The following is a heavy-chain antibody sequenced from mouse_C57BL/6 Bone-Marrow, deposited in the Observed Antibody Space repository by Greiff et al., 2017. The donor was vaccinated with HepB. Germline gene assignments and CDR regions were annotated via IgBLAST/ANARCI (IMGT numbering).Heavy chain of an antibody. CDR1: GYTFTSYT. CDR3: ARSGPSYWYFDV. CDR2: INPSSGYT. V-gene: IGHV1-4*01. J-gene: IGHJ1*03. Sequence: QVQLQQPGAELVRPGSSVKLSCKASGYTFTSYTMHWVKQRPGQGLEWIGYINPSSGYTKYNQKFKDKATLTADKSSSTAYMQLSSLTSEDSAVYYCARSGPSYWYFDVWGTGTTVTVSS. D-gene: IGHD3-1*01.